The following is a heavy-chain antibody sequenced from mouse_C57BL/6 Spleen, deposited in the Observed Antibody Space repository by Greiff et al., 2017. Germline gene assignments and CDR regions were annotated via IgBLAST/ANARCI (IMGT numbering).Heavy chain of an antibody. Sequence: VQLQQPGAELVRPGSSVKLSCKASGYTFTSYWMHWVKQRPIQGLEWIGNIDPSDSETHYNQKFKDKATLTVDKSSSTAYMQLSSLTSEDSAVYYCARYSNYVGYFDYWGQGTTLTVSS. V-gene: IGHV1-52*01. J-gene: IGHJ2*01. CDR3: ARYSNYVGYFDY. CDR1: GYTFTSYW. CDR2: IDPSDSET. D-gene: IGHD2-5*01.